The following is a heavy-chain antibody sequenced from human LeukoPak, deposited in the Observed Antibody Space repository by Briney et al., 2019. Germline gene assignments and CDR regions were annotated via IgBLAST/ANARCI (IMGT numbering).Heavy chain of an antibody. CDR3: ARDGLAVAEGWFDP. J-gene: IGHJ5*02. Sequence: PSETLSLTCTVSGGSISSYYWSWIRQPAGKGLEWIGHIYTSGSTNYDPSLESRVTLSVGTSKNQFSLKLSSVTAADTAVYYCARDGLAVAEGWFDPWGQGTLVTVSS. D-gene: IGHD6-19*01. V-gene: IGHV4-4*07. CDR1: GGSISSYY. CDR2: IYTSGST.